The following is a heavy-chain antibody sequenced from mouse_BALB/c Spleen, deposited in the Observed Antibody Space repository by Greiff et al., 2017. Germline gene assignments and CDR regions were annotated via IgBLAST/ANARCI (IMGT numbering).Heavy chain of an antibody. Sequence: EVKVVESGGGLVQPGGSLKLSCAASGFTFSSYTMSWVRQTPEKRLEWVAYISNGGGSTYYPDTVKGRFTISRDNAKNTLYLQMSSLKSEDTAMYYCARLLYYFDYWGQGTTLTVSS. CDR2: ISNGGGST. CDR1: GFTFSSYT. V-gene: IGHV5-12-2*01. CDR3: ARLLYYFDY. J-gene: IGHJ2*01.